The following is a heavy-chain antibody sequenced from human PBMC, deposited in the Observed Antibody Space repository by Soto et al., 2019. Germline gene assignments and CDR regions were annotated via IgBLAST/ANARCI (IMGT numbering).Heavy chain of an antibody. Sequence: EVQLVESGGGLVQPGRSLRLSCAASGFTFDDYAMHWVRQAPGKGLEWVSGINWNSGDIIYGDSVKGRFTISRDNAKKSLCLQMNTLRAEYRAVYFCAKADRDGLKGYYYFDIWGRGTLVTVSS. J-gene: IGHJ2*01. V-gene: IGHV3-9*01. CDR3: AKADRDGLKGYYYFDI. D-gene: IGHD1-26*01. CDR2: INWNSGDI. CDR1: GFTFDDYA.